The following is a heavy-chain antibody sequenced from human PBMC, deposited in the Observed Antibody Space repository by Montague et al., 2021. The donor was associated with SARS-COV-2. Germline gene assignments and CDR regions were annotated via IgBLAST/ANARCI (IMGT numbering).Heavy chain of an antibody. CDR1: GGSISAYY. Sequence: SETLSLTCTVSGGSISAYYWSWIRQPPGKGLEGIAYIYNSRSSNYNPSLMRRVSIFVDTSKSQLSLKLTSVTAADTAVYYCAREVKHTPGAGWKMLHYHGMDVWGQGTTVTVSS. CDR3: AREVKHTPGAGWKMLHYHGMDV. J-gene: IGHJ6*02. D-gene: IGHD2-15*01. CDR2: IYNSRSS. V-gene: IGHV4-59*13.